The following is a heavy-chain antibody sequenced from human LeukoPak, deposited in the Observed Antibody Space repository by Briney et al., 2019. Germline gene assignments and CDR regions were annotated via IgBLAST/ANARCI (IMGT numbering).Heavy chain of an antibody. CDR2: IYHSGST. CDR3: ARVGQQLVKPSGSFDY. Sequence: SETLSLTCAVPGGSISSSNWWSWVRQPPGKGLEWIGEIYHSGSTNYNPSLKSRVTISVDKSKNQFSLKLSSVTAADTAVYYCARVGQQLVKPSGSFDYWGQGTLVTVSS. CDR1: GGSISSSNW. J-gene: IGHJ4*02. V-gene: IGHV4-4*02. D-gene: IGHD6-13*01.